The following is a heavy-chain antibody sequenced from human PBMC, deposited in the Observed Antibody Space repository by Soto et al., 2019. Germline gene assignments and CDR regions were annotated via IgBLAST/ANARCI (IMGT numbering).Heavy chain of an antibody. J-gene: IGHJ6*02. V-gene: IGHV4-61*01. CDR3: ARFVRSCSGTTCYTRADV. D-gene: IGHD2-2*02. CDR1: GGSVSSDTHY. CDR2: IYSRGST. Sequence: QVQLQESGPGLVKPSETLSLTCTVAGGSVSSDTHYWSWIRQPPGKRLEWIGFIYSRGSTNYNPSLKGPVTMSVDTSKNQFSLKLRSVIVADTAVYHCARFVRSCSGTTCYTRADVWGQGTTVTVSS.